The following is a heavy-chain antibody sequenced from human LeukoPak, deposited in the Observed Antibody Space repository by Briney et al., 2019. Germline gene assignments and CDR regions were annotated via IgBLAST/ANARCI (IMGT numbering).Heavy chain of an antibody. CDR2: ISSSVSTI. V-gene: IGHV3-48*02. D-gene: IGHD1-26*01. Sequence: GGSLRLSCAASGFTFSTYSMNWVRQAPGKGLEWVAYISSSVSTIYYADSVKGRFTISRDNAWNSLYLRMNNLRDEDTAVYYCARDRGSEFDYWGQGTLVTVSS. J-gene: IGHJ4*02. CDR3: ARDRGSEFDY. CDR1: GFTFSTYS.